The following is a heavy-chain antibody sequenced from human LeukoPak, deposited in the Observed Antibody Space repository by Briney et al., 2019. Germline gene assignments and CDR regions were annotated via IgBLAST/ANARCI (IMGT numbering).Heavy chain of an antibody. Sequence: GASVKVSCKASGYTFTSYGISWVRQAPGQRLEWMGWISAYNGNTNYAQKLQGRVTMTTDTSTSTAYMELRSLRSDDTAVYYCARAICGGDCYHQYYFDYWGQGTLVTVSS. V-gene: IGHV1-18*01. CDR1: GYTFTSYG. CDR2: ISAYNGNT. D-gene: IGHD2-21*02. J-gene: IGHJ4*02. CDR3: ARAICGGDCYHQYYFDY.